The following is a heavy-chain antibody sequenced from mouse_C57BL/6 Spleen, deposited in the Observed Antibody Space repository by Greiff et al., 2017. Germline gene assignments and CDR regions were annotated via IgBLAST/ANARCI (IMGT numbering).Heavy chain of an antibody. CDR1: GYTFTDYN. D-gene: IGHD2-4*01. V-gene: IGHV1-22*01. CDR3: ARSRDYDEVYYAMDY. J-gene: IGHJ4*01. CDR2: INPNNGGT. Sequence: EVQLQQSGPELVKPGASVKMSCKASGYTFTDYNMHWVKQSHGKSLEWIGYINPNNGGTSYNQKFKGKATLTVNKSSSTAYMELRSLTSEDSAVYYCARSRDYDEVYYAMDYWGQGTSVTVSS.